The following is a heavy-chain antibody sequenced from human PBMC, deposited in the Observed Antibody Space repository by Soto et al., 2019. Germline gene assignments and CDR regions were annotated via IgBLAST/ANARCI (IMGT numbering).Heavy chain of an antibody. CDR2: INAAGDI. CDR1: GFSFSRND. Sequence: EVHLVESGGGLVQPGGSLRLSCEASGFSFSRNDMHWVRQITGRGLEWVSGINAAGDIFTYPDSVKGRFAISREDAKNSLYLQMNSLTAGDTAVYYCVRGGVRGVTSNWFDSWGQGTLVTVSS. J-gene: IGHJ5*01. D-gene: IGHD3-10*01. V-gene: IGHV3-13*01. CDR3: VRGGVRGVTSNWFDS.